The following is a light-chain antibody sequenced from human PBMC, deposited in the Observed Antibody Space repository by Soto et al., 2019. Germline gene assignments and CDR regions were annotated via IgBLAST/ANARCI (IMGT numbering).Light chain of an antibody. CDR3: QQRSSWPRLS. CDR1: QSVSSY. V-gene: IGKV3-11*01. J-gene: IGKJ4*01. Sequence: EIVLTQSPATLSLSPGERATLSCRASQSVSSYLAWYQQKPGQAPRLLIYDASNRATGIPARFSGSGSGTDFTLTISSLEPEDFAVYYCQQRSSWPRLSFGGGTKVEI. CDR2: DAS.